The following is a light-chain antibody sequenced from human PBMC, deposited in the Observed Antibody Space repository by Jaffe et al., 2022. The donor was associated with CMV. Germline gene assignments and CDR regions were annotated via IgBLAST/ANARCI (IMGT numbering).Light chain of an antibody. V-gene: IGKV3-20*01. Sequence: EIVLTQSPGTLSLSPGEKATLSCRGSQSVSSSYLAWYQQKPGQTPRLLVYGASSRATGIPDRFSGSGSGTDFILTISRLEPEDFAVYYCQQYGSSPWTFGQGTKVEIK. CDR3: QQYGSSPWT. CDR1: QSVSSSY. J-gene: IGKJ1*01. CDR2: GAS.